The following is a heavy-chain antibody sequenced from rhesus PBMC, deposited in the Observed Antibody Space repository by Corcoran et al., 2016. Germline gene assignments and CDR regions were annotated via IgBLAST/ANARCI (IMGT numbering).Heavy chain of an antibody. V-gene: IGHV4-165*02. Sequence: QVQLQESGPGLVKPSETLSLTCVVSGGSISRYYWTWIRQPPGKGLEWIGYIAGTTGRPYYNPSLKSRVTISADTSRNQFSLKLNFMTAADTAVYYCARNKNYLLISGSGSLDVWGRGVLVTVSS. CDR1: GGSISRYY. D-gene: IGHD2-2*01. CDR2: IAGTTGRP. J-gene: IGHJ5-2*02. CDR3: ARNKNYLLISGSGSLDV.